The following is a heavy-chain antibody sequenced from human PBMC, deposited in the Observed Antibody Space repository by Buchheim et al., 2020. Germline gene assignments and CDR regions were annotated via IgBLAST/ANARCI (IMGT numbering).Heavy chain of an antibody. J-gene: IGHJ6*02. CDR3: ARSPTDYFYQYGMDV. V-gene: IGHV2-70*15. Sequence: QVTLRESGPALVKHTQTLTLTCSFSGFSLSTNRMCVSGMRQPPGKALEWLARIDWDEDEYYSASLRARLTISKDTSRNTVVLTLTNGGPADTGTYYCARSPTDYFYQYGMDVWGQGTT. CDR1: GFSLSTNRMC. CDR2: IDWDEDE.